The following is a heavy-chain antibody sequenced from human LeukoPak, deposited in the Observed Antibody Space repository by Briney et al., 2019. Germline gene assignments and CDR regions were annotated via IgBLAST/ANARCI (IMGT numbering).Heavy chain of an antibody. CDR2: ISVYNGNT. V-gene: IGHV1-18*01. J-gene: IGHJ6*03. D-gene: IGHD1-1*01. Sequence: ASVKVSCKASGYTFTSYGISWVRQAPGQGLEWMGWISVYNGNTEYVQKFQGRVTMTTDTSTRTAYMELSRLTSDDTAVYYCARNKQLDWAHYFYYYMDVWGKGTTVTVSS. CDR1: GYTFTSYG. CDR3: ARNKQLDWAHYFYYYMDV.